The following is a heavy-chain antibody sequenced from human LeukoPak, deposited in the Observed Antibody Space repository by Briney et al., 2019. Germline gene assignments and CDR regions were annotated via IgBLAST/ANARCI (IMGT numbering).Heavy chain of an antibody. V-gene: IGHV3-30*17. CDR1: GFTFSAYA. CDR3: AKESGYDVDFDY. Sequence: GGSLRLSCAASGFTFSAYAMHWVRQAPGKGLEWVAVISYDGSNEHYADSAKGRFTISRDNSKSTLYLQMNSLRADDTAVYYCAKESGYDVDFDYWGQGTLVTVSS. CDR2: ISYDGSNE. J-gene: IGHJ4*02. D-gene: IGHD5-12*01.